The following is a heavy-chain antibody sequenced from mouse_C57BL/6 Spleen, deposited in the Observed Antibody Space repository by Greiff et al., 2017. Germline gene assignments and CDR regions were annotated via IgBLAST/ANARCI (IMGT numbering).Heavy chain of an antibody. Sequence: EVQLQQSGGDLVKPGGSLKLSCAASGFTFSSYGMSWVRQTPDKRLEWVATISSGGSYTYYPDSVKGRFTISRDNAKNTLYLQMSSLKSEDTAMYYCARRVGDVGAMDYWGQGTSVTVSS. CDR1: GFTFSSYG. J-gene: IGHJ4*01. CDR2: ISSGGSYT. CDR3: ARRVGDVGAMDY. V-gene: IGHV5-6*01. D-gene: IGHD1-1*02.